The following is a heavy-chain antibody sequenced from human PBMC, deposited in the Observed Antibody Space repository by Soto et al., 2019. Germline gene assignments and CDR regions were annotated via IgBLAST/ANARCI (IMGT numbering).Heavy chain of an antibody. V-gene: IGHV3-73*01. J-gene: IGHJ4*02. CDR1: GFTFSGSA. Sequence: GGSLRLSCAASGFTFSGSAMHWVRQASGKGLEWVGRIRSKANSYATAYAASVKGRFTISRDDSKNTAYLQMNSLKTEDTAVYYCTTLIPGAYGDYLRAFYFDYWGQGTLVTVSS. CDR2: IRSKANSYAT. CDR3: TTLIPGAYGDYLRAFYFDY. D-gene: IGHD4-17*01.